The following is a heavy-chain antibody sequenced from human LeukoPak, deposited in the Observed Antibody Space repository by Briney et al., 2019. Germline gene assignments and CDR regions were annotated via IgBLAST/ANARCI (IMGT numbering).Heavy chain of an antibody. D-gene: IGHD3-3*01. CDR1: GGTFSSYA. CDR3: ARDPSYYDFWSGYYCDY. Sequence: GASVKVSCKASGGTFSSYAFSWVRQAPGQGLEWMGRIIPVLDITNYAQKFQGRVTITADKSTSTAYMELSSLRSEDTAVYYCARDPSYYDFWSGYYCDYWGQGTLVTVSS. CDR2: IIPVLDIT. V-gene: IGHV1-69*04. J-gene: IGHJ4*02.